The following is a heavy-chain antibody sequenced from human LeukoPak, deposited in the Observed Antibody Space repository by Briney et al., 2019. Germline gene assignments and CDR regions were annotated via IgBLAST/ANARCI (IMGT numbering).Heavy chain of an antibody. CDR1: GVPVISNY. J-gene: IGHJ4*02. D-gene: IGHD5-18*01. V-gene: IGHV3-53*01. CDR2: IYSGGSA. CDR3: ARAWNYGYGGYYSDY. Sequence: PGGSLRLSCAASGVPVISNYMSWVRQAPGKGLEGGSVIYSGGSAYYADSVKGRFTISRDNSKNTLYLQMNSLRAEDTAVYYCARAWNYGYGGYYSDYWGQGTLVTVSS.